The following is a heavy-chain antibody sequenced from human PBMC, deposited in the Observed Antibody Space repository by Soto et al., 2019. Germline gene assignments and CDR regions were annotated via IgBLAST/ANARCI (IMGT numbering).Heavy chain of an antibody. Sequence: EVQLVESGGGLVQPGGSLRLSCAASGFSFSNFWMSWVRQAPGKGLEWVANIKEDGSEKYYVDSVKGRFTISRDNAKDSLYLQMNSLRAEDSAVYFCARDFRVGGAYGDYWGQGTLVTVSS. V-gene: IGHV3-7*01. J-gene: IGHJ4*02. CDR1: GFSFSNFW. CDR3: ARDFRVGGAYGDY. CDR2: IKEDGSEK. D-gene: IGHD3-16*01.